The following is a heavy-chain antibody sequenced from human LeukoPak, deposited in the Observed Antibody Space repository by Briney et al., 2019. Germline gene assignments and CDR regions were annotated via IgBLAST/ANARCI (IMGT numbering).Heavy chain of an antibody. J-gene: IGHJ4*02. CDR1: GGSIRSSSYY. Sequence: SETLSLTCSVSGGSIRSSSYYWGCIRQPPGKGLEWIGSIFYSGSTYYNSSLKHRVTISLDTSKNQFSLKLSSVTAADTAVYYCAGTMKSGSFTTFDYWGQGTLVTVSS. CDR3: AGTMKSGSFTTFDY. V-gene: IGHV4-39*07. CDR2: IFYSGST. D-gene: IGHD1-26*01.